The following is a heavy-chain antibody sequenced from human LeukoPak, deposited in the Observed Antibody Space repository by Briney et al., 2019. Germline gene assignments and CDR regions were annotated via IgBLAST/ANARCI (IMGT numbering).Heavy chain of an antibody. CDR3: ARVDPDSSSTLEVFDY. CDR2: IYYSGST. CDR1: GGSISSSSYY. J-gene: IGHJ4*02. V-gene: IGHV4-39*07. D-gene: IGHD6-6*01. Sequence: SETLSLTCTVSGGSISSSSYYWGWIRQPPGKGLEWIGSIYYSGSTNYNPSLKSRVTISVDTSKNQFSLKLSSVTAADTAVYYCARVDPDSSSTLEVFDYWGQGTLVTVSS.